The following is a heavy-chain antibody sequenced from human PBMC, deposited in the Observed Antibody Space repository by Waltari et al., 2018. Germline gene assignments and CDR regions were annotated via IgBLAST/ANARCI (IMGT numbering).Heavy chain of an antibody. Sequence: QVQLVQSGAEVKKPGASVKVSCKAFGYTFNSYDINWVRQATGQGLEWMGWMNPNSGNTGYAQKFQGRVTITRNTSISTAYMELSSLRSEDTAVYYCARGGMAARRESFGYWGQGTLVTVSS. D-gene: IGHD6-13*01. CDR3: ARGGMAARRESFGY. CDR1: GYTFNSYD. J-gene: IGHJ4*02. CDR2: MNPNSGNT. V-gene: IGHV1-8*03.